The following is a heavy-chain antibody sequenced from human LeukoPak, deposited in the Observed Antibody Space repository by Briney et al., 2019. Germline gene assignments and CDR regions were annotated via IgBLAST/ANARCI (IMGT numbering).Heavy chain of an antibody. V-gene: IGHV3-48*03. Sequence: GGSLRLSCAASGFTFSSYEMNWVRPAPGKGLEWGSYISSSGSTIYYADSVKGRFTISRDNAKNSLYLQMNSLRAEDTAVYYCARDYGDYIFHWFDPWGQGTLVTVSS. D-gene: IGHD4-17*01. J-gene: IGHJ5*02. CDR1: GFTFSSYE. CDR2: ISSSGSTI. CDR3: ARDYGDYIFHWFDP.